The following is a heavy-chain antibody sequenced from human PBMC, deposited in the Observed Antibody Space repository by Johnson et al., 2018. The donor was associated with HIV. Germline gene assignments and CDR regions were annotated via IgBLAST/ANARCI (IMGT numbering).Heavy chain of an antibody. CDR3: ARAGWGSTVTGSGAFDI. D-gene: IGHD3-16*01. V-gene: IGHV3-11*04. Sequence: QVQLVESGGGLVKPGGSLRLSCAASGFNFNDNYMAWISQAPGKGLEWVSYISSSGSTIYYADSVKGRFTISRDNAKNSLYLQMNSLRAEDTAVYYCARAGWGSTVTGSGAFDIWGQGTMVTVSS. CDR1: GFNFNDNY. CDR2: ISSSGSTI. J-gene: IGHJ3*02.